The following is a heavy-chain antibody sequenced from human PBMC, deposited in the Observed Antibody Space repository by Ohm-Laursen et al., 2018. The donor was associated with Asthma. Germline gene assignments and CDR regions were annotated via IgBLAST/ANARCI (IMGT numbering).Heavy chain of an antibody. CDR2: IFPHGRHT. CDR3: ARGNLEGLH. V-gene: IGHV3-74*01. CDR1: GFTFSDYF. D-gene: IGHD5-24*01. J-gene: IGHJ4*02. Sequence: SLRLSCAASGFTFSDYFMHWVRQGPGEGLVWISHIFPHGRHTNYADSVKGRFTISRDDAKNTLYLQMNSLRADDTAVYYCARGNLEGLHWGQGTLVTVSS.